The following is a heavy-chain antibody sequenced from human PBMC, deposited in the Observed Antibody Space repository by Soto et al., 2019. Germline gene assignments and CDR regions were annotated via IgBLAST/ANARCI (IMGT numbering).Heavy chain of an antibody. D-gene: IGHD2-15*01. Sequence: QVQLQESGPGLVKPSQTLSLTCTVSGGSISSGGYYWSWIRQHPGKGLEWIGHIYYSGSTYYNPSLKSRVTISVDTSKNQFSLKLSSVTAADTAVYYCARAASIGYCSGGSCYSSSAFDIWGQGTMVTVSS. J-gene: IGHJ3*02. CDR1: GGSISSGGYY. V-gene: IGHV4-31*03. CDR3: ARAASIGYCSGGSCYSSSAFDI. CDR2: IYYSGST.